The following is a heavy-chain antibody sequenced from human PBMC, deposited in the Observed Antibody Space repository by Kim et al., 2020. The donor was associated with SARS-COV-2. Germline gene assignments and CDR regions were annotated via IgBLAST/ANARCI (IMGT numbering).Heavy chain of an antibody. J-gene: IGHJ3*01. CDR1: GFTFTSYD. CDR2: IYRDGTST. Sequence: GGSLRLSCVASGFTFTSYDMSWVRQAPGKGLESVALIYRDGTSTNYADSVKGRFTISREFKNTLYLQMNSLRAEDTAVYYCARGRGGPPWGQGTMVTVSS. V-gene: IGHV3-23*03. D-gene: IGHD5-12*01. CDR3: ARGRGGPP.